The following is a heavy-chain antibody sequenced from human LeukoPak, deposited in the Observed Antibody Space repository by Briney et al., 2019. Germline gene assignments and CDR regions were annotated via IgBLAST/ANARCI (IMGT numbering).Heavy chain of an antibody. CDR3: VREGYMTGATEFDY. D-gene: IGHD1-26*01. Sequence: GGSLRLSCAVSGFIFDAYWMHWVRQAPGKGLVWVSRINGDGSFTTYADSVKGRFIISRDNAKNALYLQMNSLRAEDTAVYYCVREGYMTGATEFDYWGQGTLVTVSS. CDR2: INGDGSFT. CDR1: GFIFDAYW. J-gene: IGHJ4*02. V-gene: IGHV3-74*01.